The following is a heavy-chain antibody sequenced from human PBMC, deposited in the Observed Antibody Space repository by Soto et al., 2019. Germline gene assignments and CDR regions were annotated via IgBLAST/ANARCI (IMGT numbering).Heavy chain of an antibody. V-gene: IGHV5-10-1*01. D-gene: IGHD3-22*01. CDR3: ARTYYYDSSGFPFDY. J-gene: IGHJ4*02. CDR1: GYSFTSYW. CDR2: IDPSDSYT. Sequence: GESLKISCKGSGYSFTSYWISWVRQMPGKGPEWMGRIDPSDSYTNYSPSFQGHVTISADKSISTAYLQWSSLKASDTAMYYCARTYYYDSSGFPFDYWGQGTLVTVSS.